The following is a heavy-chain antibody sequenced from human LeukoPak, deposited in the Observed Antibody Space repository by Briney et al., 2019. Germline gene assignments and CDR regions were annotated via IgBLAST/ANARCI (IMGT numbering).Heavy chain of an antibody. CDR3: ARVKPHFDWLFNPEYYFDY. Sequence: GGSLRLSCAASGFTFSSYSMNWVRQAPGKGLEWVSSISSSSSYIYYADSVKGRFTISRDNAKNSLYLQMNSLRAEDTAVYYCARVKPHFDWLFNPEYYFDYWGQGTLVTVSS. V-gene: IGHV3-21*01. CDR1: GFTFSSYS. CDR2: ISSSSSYI. D-gene: IGHD3-9*01. J-gene: IGHJ4*02.